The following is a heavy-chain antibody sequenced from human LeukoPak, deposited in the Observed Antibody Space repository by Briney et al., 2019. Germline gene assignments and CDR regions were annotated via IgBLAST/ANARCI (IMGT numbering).Heavy chain of an antibody. CDR2: MNPNSGNT. CDR1: GYTFTSYD. D-gene: IGHD3-22*01. Sequence: ASVKVSCKASGYTFTSYDINWVRQATGQGLEWMGWMNPNSGNTGYAQKFQGRVTMTRNTSISTAYMQLSSLRSEDTAVYYCARGRRSSGYYYAPYYFDYWGQGTLVTVSS. CDR3: ARGRRSSGYYYAPYYFDY. V-gene: IGHV1-8*01. J-gene: IGHJ4*02.